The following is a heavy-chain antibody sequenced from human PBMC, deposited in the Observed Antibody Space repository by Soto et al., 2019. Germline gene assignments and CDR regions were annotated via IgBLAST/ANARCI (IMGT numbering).Heavy chain of an antibody. CDR1: GYSFTSYW. CDR2: IYPGDSDT. Sequence: PGESLKISCKGSGYSFTSYWIGWVRQMPGKGLEWMGIIYPGDSDTRYSPSFQGQVTISADKSISTAYLQWSSLKASDTAMYYCALSSYRYYYDSSGYYNYYGMDVWGQGTTVTVS. D-gene: IGHD3-22*01. CDR3: ALSSYRYYYDSSGYYNYYGMDV. V-gene: IGHV5-51*01. J-gene: IGHJ6*02.